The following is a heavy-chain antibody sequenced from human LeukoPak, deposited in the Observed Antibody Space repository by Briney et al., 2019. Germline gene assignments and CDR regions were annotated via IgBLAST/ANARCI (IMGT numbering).Heavy chain of an antibody. CDR1: GFTFSDYY. D-gene: IGHD4-17*01. Sequence: PGGSLRLSCAASGFTFSDYYMGWVRQAPGKGLEWVSAISGSGGSTYYADSVKGRFTISRDNSKNTLYLQMNSLRAEDTAVYHCATIFTVTTFDYWGQGTLVTVSS. CDR2: ISGSGGST. CDR3: ATIFTVTTFDY. V-gene: IGHV3-23*01. J-gene: IGHJ4*02.